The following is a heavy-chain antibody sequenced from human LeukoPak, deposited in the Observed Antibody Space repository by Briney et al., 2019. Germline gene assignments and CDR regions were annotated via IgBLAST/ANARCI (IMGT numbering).Heavy chain of an antibody. J-gene: IGHJ3*01. CDR2: IYASGNT. V-gene: IGHV4-61*02. CDR3: ASYREAYDLYPHGLDV. D-gene: IGHD5-24*01. Sequence: ASETLSLTCSVSGASVSTTAYFWNWIRQPAGEGLEWIGRIYASGNTHYNPSLKSRVTMSLDTSKNQCSLTMNSVTAADSAVYFCASYREAYDLYPHGLDVWGRGTVVTVSS. CDR1: GASVSTTAYF.